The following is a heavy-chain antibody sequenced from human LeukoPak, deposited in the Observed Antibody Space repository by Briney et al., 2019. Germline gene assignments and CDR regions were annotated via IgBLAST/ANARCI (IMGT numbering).Heavy chain of an antibody. J-gene: IGHJ4*02. CDR3: ARGLVRGVLFDY. CDR1: GGSISSGGYS. D-gene: IGHD3-10*01. Sequence: PSETLSLTCAVSGGSISSGGYSWSWIRQPPGKGLEWIGYIYYSGSTYYNPSLKSRVTISVDTSKNQFSLKLSSVTAADTAVYYCARGLVRGVLFDYWGQGTLVTVSS. CDR2: IYYSGST. V-gene: IGHV4-31*11.